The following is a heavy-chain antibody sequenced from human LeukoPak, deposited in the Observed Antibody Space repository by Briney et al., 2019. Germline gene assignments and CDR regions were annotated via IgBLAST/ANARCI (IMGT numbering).Heavy chain of an antibody. J-gene: IGHJ6*02. Sequence: SETLSITCTVSGGSISSNYWSCIRQPAGKGLEWIGSIYTSGSTNYNPSLKSRVTMSVDTSKNQFSLKLSSVTAADTAVYYCARGSRYSYGPYYYYYGMYVWGQGTTVTVSS. CDR1: GGSISSNY. CDR2: IYTSGST. D-gene: IGHD5-18*01. CDR3: ARGSRYSYGPYYYYYGMYV. V-gene: IGHV4-4*07.